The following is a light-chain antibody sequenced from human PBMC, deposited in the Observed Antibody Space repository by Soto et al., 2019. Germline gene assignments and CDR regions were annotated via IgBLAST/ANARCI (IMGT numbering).Light chain of an antibody. J-gene: IGLJ2*01. Sequence: QSVLTQPPSASGTPGQRVTISCSGSSSNIGSNTVNWYQQLPGAAPKLLIYSNNHRPSGVPDRCSGSKSGTSASLAMSGLQSEDEDDYYCAAWGDSLNVVFGGGTKLTVL. CDR3: AAWGDSLNVV. CDR1: SSNIGSNT. V-gene: IGLV1-44*01. CDR2: SNN.